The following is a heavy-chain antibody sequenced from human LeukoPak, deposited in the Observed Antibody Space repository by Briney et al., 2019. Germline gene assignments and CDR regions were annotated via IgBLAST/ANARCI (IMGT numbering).Heavy chain of an antibody. V-gene: IGHV3-23*01. CDR3: GKGTPPPVY. D-gene: IGHD1-14*01. CDR1: GFTFSAYA. J-gene: IGHJ4*02. Sequence: QPGGSLRLSCVASGFTFSAYAVGWVRRAPGMGLEWVSSISVSGSQTDYADSVKGRFTISRDNSKNTFYLQMNSLRAEDTAVHYCGKGTPPPVYWGPGTLVTVSS. CDR2: ISVSGSQT.